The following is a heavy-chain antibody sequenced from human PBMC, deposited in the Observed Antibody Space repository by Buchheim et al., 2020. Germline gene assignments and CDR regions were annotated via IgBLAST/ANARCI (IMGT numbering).Heavy chain of an antibody. D-gene: IGHD4-17*01. CDR1: GFTFTNYA. CDR2: FSDSGGST. CDR3: AKGPYGDNARLSRYFDY. V-gene: IGHV3-23*01. Sequence: EVQLLESGGGSVQPGWSLRLSCAASGFTFTNYAMSWVRQAPGKGLEWVSGFSDSGGSTYYADSVKGRFTISRENSKNMLYLQMNSLRADDTAIYYCAKGPYGDNARLSRYFDYWGQGTL. J-gene: IGHJ4*02.